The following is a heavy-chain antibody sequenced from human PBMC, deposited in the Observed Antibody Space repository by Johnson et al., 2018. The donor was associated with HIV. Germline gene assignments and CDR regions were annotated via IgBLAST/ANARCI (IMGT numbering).Heavy chain of an antibody. CDR1: GFTFSDYY. Sequence: QVQLVESGGGLVKPGGSLRLSCAASGFTFSDYYVSWVRQAPEKGLEWVSYISNSGTTIYYAASVKGRFTISRDNAKKSLYLQMNSLRVEDTAVYYCARKVSSGFGGIDAFDFWGQGTMVTVSS. CDR3: ARKVSSGFGGIDAFDF. V-gene: IGHV3-11*04. J-gene: IGHJ3*01. D-gene: IGHD3-22*01. CDR2: ISNSGTTI.